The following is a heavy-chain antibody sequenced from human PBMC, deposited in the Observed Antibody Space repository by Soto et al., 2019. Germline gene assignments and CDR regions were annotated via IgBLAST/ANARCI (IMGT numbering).Heavy chain of an antibody. V-gene: IGHV3-53*01. J-gene: IGHJ4*02. Sequence: GSLRLSCAASGFTVSSNYMSWVRQAPGKGLEWVSVIYSGGSTYYADSGKGRFTISRDNSKNTLYLQMNYLRVEDTAVYYCAASSGYRSIDYWGQGILVTVSS. CDR3: AASSGYRSIDY. D-gene: IGHD3-22*01. CDR1: GFTVSSNY. CDR2: IYSGGST.